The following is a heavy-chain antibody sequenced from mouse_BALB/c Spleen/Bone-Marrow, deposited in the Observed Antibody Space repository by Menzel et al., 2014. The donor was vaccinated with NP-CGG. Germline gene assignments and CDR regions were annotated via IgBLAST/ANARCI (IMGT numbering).Heavy chain of an antibody. J-gene: IGHJ4*01. Sequence: EVQGVESGGGLVKPGGPLKLSCAASGFAFSGNDMSWVRQTPEKRLEWVAYISSGGGSTYYPDTVKGRFTISRDNAKNTLYLQMNSLKSEDTAMYYCARQRGYAYAMDYWGQGTSVTVSS. CDR1: GFAFSGND. CDR3: ARQRGYAYAMDY. D-gene: IGHD2-2*01. V-gene: IGHV5-12-1*01. CDR2: ISSGGGST.